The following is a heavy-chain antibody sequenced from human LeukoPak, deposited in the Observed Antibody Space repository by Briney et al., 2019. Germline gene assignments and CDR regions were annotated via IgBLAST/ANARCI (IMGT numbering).Heavy chain of an antibody. CDR1: GFTFSSYA. CDR2: ISYDGSNK. J-gene: IGHJ6*02. D-gene: IGHD2-2*01. Sequence: GGSLRLSCAASGFTFSSYAMHWVRQAPGKGLEWVAVISYDGSNKYYADSVKGRFTISRDNSKNTLYLQMNSLRAEDTAVYYCAKDRHYIVVVPAARFYGVDVWGQGTTVTVSS. CDR3: AKDRHYIVVVPAARFYGVDV. V-gene: IGHV3-30-3*01.